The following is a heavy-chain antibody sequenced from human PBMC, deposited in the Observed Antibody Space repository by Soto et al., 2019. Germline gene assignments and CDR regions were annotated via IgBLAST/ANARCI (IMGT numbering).Heavy chain of an antibody. Sequence: EVQLLESWGGLLQLGGSLRLSCAASGFTFGSYAMNWVRQAPGKWLEWVAVISGSVGSTYYADSVTGRFTNSRVNSKNTLYLQMNSLRAEDTAVYYGARRSSSWYFDYWGQGTLVTVSS. CDR3: ARRSSSWYFDY. CDR2: ISGSVGST. CDR1: GFTFGSYA. V-gene: IGHV3-23*01. D-gene: IGHD6-13*01. J-gene: IGHJ4*02.